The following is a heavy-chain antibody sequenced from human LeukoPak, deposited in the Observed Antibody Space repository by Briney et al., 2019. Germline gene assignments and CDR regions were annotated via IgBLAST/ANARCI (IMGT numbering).Heavy chain of an antibody. D-gene: IGHD3-22*01. J-gene: IGHJ5*02. V-gene: IGHV1-69*01. CDR3: ARDRTYYDSSGPEGWFDP. CDR2: ITPIFGTA. Sequence: SVKVSCKASGGTFSRFTISWVRQAPGQGFEWMGGITPIFGTANFAQKFQGRVSITADGSTSTAFMELSSLRSEDTAVYYCARDRTYYDSSGPEGWFDPWGQGTLVTVSS. CDR1: GGTFSRFT.